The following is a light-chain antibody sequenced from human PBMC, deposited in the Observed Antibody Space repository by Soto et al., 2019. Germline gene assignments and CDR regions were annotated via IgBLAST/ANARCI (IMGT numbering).Light chain of an antibody. J-gene: IGKJ1*01. CDR2: AAS. CDR1: QSISSY. CDR3: QQYNSYS. V-gene: IGKV1-39*01. Sequence: DIPMSQSPSSVSASVGDRGTITCRASQSISSYLNWYQQKPGKAPKLLIYAASSLQSGVPSRFSGSGSGTEFTLTISSLQPDDFATYYCQQYNSYSFGQGTKVDIK.